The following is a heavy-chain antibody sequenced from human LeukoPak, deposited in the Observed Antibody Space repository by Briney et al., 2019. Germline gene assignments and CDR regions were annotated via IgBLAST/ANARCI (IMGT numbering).Heavy chain of an antibody. CDR2: ISGYNGNT. Sequence: ASLKASCKASGYTFTTYGISWVRQAPGQGLEWMGWISGYNGNTNYAQKLQGRVTMTTDTSTSTAYMELRSLRSDDTAVYYCARSQAYYHDSSGYGGLDYSGQGTLVTVSS. CDR3: ARSQAYYHDSSGYGGLDY. D-gene: IGHD3-22*01. CDR1: GYTFTTYG. J-gene: IGHJ4*02. V-gene: IGHV1-18*01.